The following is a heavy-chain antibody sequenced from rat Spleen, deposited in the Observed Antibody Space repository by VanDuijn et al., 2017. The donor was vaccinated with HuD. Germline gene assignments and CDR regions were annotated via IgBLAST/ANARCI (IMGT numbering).Heavy chain of an antibody. CDR3: TAGGLGARNWFAY. CDR1: GFTFVDYD. D-gene: IGHD5-1*01. CDR2: INTGGDIT. V-gene: IGHV5S13*01. Sequence: EVQLVESGGGLVQPGGSLKLSCAASGFTFVDYDMAWVRQTPTKGLEWIASINTGGDITYYRDSVKGRFTVSRDDTENTQYLQMNRLRSEDTAMYYCTAGGLGARNWFAYWGQGTLVTVSS. J-gene: IGHJ3*01.